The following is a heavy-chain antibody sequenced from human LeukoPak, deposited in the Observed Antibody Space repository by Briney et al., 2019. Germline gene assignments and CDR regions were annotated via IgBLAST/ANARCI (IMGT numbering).Heavy chain of an antibody. CDR3: VRSAFHAGSGNYYDY. D-gene: IGHD3-22*01. CDR1: GFTFSSYW. Sequence: GGSLRLSCAASGFTFSSYWMNWVRQAPGKGLVWVSRIASDGSSTTYADSVKGRFSISRDNAENTLYLQMNSLRVEDTAVYYCVRSAFHAGSGNYYDYWGQGTLVTVSS. J-gene: IGHJ4*02. CDR2: IASDGSST. V-gene: IGHV3-74*01.